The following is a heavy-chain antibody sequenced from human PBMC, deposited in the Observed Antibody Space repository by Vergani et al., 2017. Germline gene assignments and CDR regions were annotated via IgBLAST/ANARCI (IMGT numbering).Heavy chain of an antibody. CDR1: GFTFSSYA. CDR2: ISGSGGST. CDR3: ARVITQVGATPGDWYFDL. J-gene: IGHJ2*01. Sequence: EVQLLESGGGLVQPGGSLRLSCAASGFTFSSYAMSWVRQAPGKGLEWVSAISGSGGSTYYADSVKGRFTISRDNSKNTLYLQMNSLRAEDTAVYYCARVITQVGATPGDWYFDLWGRGTLVTVSS. D-gene: IGHD1-26*01. V-gene: IGHV3-23*01.